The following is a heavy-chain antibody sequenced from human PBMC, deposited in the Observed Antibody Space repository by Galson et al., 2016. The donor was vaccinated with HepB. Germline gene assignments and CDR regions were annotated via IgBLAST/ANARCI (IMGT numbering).Heavy chain of an antibody. J-gene: IGHJ6*02. CDR2: IIGRGAST. CDR1: GFNFSSYA. V-gene: IGHV3-23*01. Sequence: SLRLSCAASGFNFSSYAMTWVRQAPGKGLEWVSAIIGRGASTYYGDSVKGRFTISRDNSKKTLYLQMNRLRVEDTAVYYCAKVIRPYDFWSGYQNYHYYGLHVWGQGTTVTVS. CDR3: AKVIRPYDFWSGYQNYHYYGLHV. D-gene: IGHD3-3*01.